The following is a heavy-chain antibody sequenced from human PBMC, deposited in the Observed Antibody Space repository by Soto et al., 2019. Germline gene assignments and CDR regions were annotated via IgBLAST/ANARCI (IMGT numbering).Heavy chain of an antibody. J-gene: IGHJ4*02. CDR2: ISHDGTNK. Sequence: GGSLRLSCAASGFTLSTYAMHWVRQGPSKGLEWVAVISHDGTNKYYADSVKGRFTISRDTSENTVYLQMSSLRAEDTAVYFCATDWGYGSGWTGYYFDHWGQGTLVTVSS. V-gene: IGHV3-30-3*01. D-gene: IGHD6-25*01. CDR1: GFTLSTYA. CDR3: ATDWGYGSGWTGYYFDH.